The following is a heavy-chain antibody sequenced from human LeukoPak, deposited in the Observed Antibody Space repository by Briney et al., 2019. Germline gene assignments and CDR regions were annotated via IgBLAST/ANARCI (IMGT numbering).Heavy chain of an antibody. Sequence: GGSLRLSCAASGFTFSNAWMSWVRQAPGKGLEWVAVTSYDGINKYYADYVKSRFTISRDNSKNTLYLQMNSLRAEDTAVYYCARRYCSSTSCLFDYWGQGTLVTVSS. V-gene: IGHV3-30-3*01. D-gene: IGHD2-2*01. J-gene: IGHJ4*02. CDR1: GFTFSNAW. CDR3: ARRYCSSTSCLFDY. CDR2: TSYDGINK.